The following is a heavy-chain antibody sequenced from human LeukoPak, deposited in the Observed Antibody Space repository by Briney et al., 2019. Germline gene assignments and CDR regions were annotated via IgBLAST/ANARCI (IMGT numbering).Heavy chain of an antibody. J-gene: IGHJ4*02. D-gene: IGHD2-8*02. CDR2: IKQDGSEK. CDR3: ASTESLLVAMDLDY. Sequence: GGSLRLSCAASGFTFSSYWMHWVRHAPGKGLVWVANIKQDGSEKYYVDSVKGRFTISRDNAKNSLYLQMNSLRAEDTAVYYCASTESLLVAMDLDYWGQGTLVTVSS. V-gene: IGHV3-7*01. CDR1: GFTFSSYW.